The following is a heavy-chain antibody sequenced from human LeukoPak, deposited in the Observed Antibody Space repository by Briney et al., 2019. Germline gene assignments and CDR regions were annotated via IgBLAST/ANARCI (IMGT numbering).Heavy chain of an antibody. CDR3: ARGRFSRSYADYYYYGMDV. V-gene: IGHV4-30-4*01. J-gene: IGHJ6*02. CDR2: IYYSGST. D-gene: IGHD2-2*01. CDR1: GGSISSGDYY. Sequence: PSETLSLTCTVSGGSISSGDYYWSWIRQPPGKGLEWIGYIYYSGSTYYNPSLKSRVTISVDTSKNQFSLKLSSVTAADTAVYYCARGRFSRSYADYYYYGMDVWGQGTTVTVSS.